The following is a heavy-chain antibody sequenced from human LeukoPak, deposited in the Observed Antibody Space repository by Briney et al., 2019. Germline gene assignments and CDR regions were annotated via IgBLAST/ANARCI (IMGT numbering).Heavy chain of an antibody. CDR3: ARGRRVDY. V-gene: IGHV4-34*01. CDR2: INHSGST. CDR1: GGSFSGYY. J-gene: IGHJ4*02. Sequence: KPSETLSLTCAVYGGSFSGYYWSWIRQPPGKGLEWIGEINHSGSTNYNPSLKNRVTISVDTSKNQFSLKLSSVTAADTAVYYCARGRRVDYWGQGTLVTVSS.